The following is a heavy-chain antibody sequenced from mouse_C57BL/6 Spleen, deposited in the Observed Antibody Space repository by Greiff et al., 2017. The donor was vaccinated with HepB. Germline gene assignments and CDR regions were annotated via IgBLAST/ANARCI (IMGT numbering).Heavy chain of an antibody. CDR1: GYTFTSYW. Sequence: QVQLQQPGAELVRPGSSVKLSCKASGYTFTSYWMHWVKQRPIQGLEWIGNIDPSDSETHYNQKFKDKATLTVDKSSSTAYMQLSSLTSEDSAVYYCARSGNYYGSSEDWYFDVWGTGTTVTVSS. J-gene: IGHJ1*03. CDR3: ARSGNYYGSSEDWYFDV. CDR2: IDPSDSET. D-gene: IGHD1-1*01. V-gene: IGHV1-52*01.